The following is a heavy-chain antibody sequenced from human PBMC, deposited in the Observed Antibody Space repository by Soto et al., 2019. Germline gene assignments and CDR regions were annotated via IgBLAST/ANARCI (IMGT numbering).Heavy chain of an antibody. CDR1: GGSFSGYY. J-gene: IGHJ5*02. D-gene: IGHD6-6*01. V-gene: IGHV4-34*01. CDR3: ARERPDGARLDP. Sequence: PSETLSLTCAVYGGSFSGYYWSWIRQPPGKGLEWIGEINHSGSTNYNPSLKRRVTISVDTSKNQFSLKLSSVTAADTAVYYCARERPDGARLDPWGQGTLVTVSS. CDR2: INHSGST.